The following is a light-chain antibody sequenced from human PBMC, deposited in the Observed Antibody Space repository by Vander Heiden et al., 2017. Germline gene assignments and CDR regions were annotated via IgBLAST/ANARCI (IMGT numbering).Light chain of an antibody. J-gene: IGLJ3*02. Sequence: QSVLTQPPSASEAPRQRATISCSGSSSNIGNNAVNWYQQHPGKAPKLLIYYDDLLPSVVSDRFSGSKSGTSASLAISGLQSEDEADYYCAAWDDSRNGWVFGGGTKLTVL. CDR1: SSNIGNNA. V-gene: IGLV1-36*01. CDR2: YDD. CDR3: AAWDDSRNGWV.